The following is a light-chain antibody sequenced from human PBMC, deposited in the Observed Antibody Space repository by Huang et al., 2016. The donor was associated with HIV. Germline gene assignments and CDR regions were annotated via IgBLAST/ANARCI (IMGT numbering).Light chain of an antibody. Sequence: EIVMTQSPATLSVSPGERATLSCRASQSVSDNLAWYQQKSGQAPRPLIYGASTRATGIPARFSGSVSGTEFTLTISSLQSEDYGVYWCLQYNSWPRTFGQGTKVEIK. J-gene: IGKJ1*01. CDR3: LQYNSWPRT. CDR2: GAS. CDR1: QSVSDN. V-gene: IGKV3-15*01.